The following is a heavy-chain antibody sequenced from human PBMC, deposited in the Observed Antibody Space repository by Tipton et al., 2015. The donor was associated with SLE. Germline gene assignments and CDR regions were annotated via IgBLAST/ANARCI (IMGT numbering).Heavy chain of an antibody. CDR1: GGSVSSGSYY. J-gene: IGHJ4*02. Sequence: TLSLTCTVSGGSVSSGSYYWSWIRQPPGKGLEWIGYIYYSGSTNYNPSLKSRVTISVDTSKNQFSLKLSSVTAADTAVYYCARVRFLEWLSPYYFDYWGQGTLVTVSS. CDR3: ARVRFLEWLSPYYFDY. CDR2: IYYSGST. D-gene: IGHD3-3*01. V-gene: IGHV4-61*01.